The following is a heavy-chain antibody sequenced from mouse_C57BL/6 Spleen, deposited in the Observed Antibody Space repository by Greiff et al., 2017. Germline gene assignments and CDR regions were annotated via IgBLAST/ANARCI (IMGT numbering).Heavy chain of an antibody. CDR2: IDPSDSYT. CDR3: AATVVAEDAMDY. J-gene: IGHJ4*01. D-gene: IGHD1-1*01. CDR1: GYTFTSYW. V-gene: IGHV1-50*01. Sequence: VQLQQPGAELVKPGASVKLSCKASGYTFTSYWMQWVKQRPGQGLEWIGEIDPSDSYTNYNQKFKGKATLTVDTSSSTAYMQLSSLTSEDSAVYYCAATVVAEDAMDYWGQGTSVTVSS.